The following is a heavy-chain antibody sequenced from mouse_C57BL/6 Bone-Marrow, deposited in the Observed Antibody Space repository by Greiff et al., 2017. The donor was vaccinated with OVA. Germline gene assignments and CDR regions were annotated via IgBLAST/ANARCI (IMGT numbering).Heavy chain of an antibody. CDR3: VVDGYYDAMDY. D-gene: IGHD2-3*01. J-gene: IGHJ4*01. CDR2: IRSKSNNYAT. Sequence: EVQRVESGGGLVQPKGSLKLSCAASGFSFNTYAMNWVRQAPGKGLEWVARIRSKSNNYATYYADSVKDRFTISRDDSESMLYLQMNNLKTEDTAMYYCVVDGYYDAMDYWGQGTSVTVSS. V-gene: IGHV10-1*01. CDR1: GFSFNTYA.